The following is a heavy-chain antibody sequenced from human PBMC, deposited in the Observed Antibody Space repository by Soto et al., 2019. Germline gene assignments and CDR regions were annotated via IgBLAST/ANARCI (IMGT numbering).Heavy chain of an antibody. V-gene: IGHV3-30*18. CDR3: AKDSSAYCGGDCYSVFDY. CDR1: GFTFSSYG. J-gene: IGHJ4*02. CDR2: ISYDGSNK. Sequence: QVQLVESGGGVVQPGRSLRLSCAASGFTFSSYGMHWVRQAPGKGLEWVAVISYDGSNKYYADSVKGRFTISRDNSKNTLYPQMNSLRAEDTAVYYCAKDSSAYCGGDCYSVFDYWGQGTLVTVSS. D-gene: IGHD2-21*02.